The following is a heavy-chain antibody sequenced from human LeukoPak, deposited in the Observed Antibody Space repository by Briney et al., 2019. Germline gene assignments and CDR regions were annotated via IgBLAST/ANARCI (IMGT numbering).Heavy chain of an antibody. CDR1: DYTLTGYN. V-gene: IGHV1-2*06. D-gene: IGHD6-19*01. Sequence: GASVKVSCKASDYTLTGYNMHGVRQPPGQGLEWMGRINPNSGGTNYAQKFQGRVTMTRDTSISTAYMELSRLRSDDTAVYYCARDGGAGWSAFDYWGQGTLVTVSS. CDR3: ARDGGAGWSAFDY. J-gene: IGHJ4*02. CDR2: INPNSGGT.